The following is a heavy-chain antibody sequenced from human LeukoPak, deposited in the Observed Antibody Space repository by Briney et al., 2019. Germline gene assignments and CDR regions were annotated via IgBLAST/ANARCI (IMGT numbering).Heavy chain of an antibody. V-gene: IGHV3-30*04. CDR2: ISYDGSNK. J-gene: IGHJ4*02. D-gene: IGHD3-16*01. CDR1: GFTFSSYA. Sequence: PGGPLRLSCAASGFTFSSYAMHWVRQAPGKGLEWVAVISYDGSNKYYADSVKGRFTISRDNSKNTLYLQMNSLRAEDTAVYYCARVSGGAVSDYWGQGTLVTVSS. CDR3: ARVSGGAVSDY.